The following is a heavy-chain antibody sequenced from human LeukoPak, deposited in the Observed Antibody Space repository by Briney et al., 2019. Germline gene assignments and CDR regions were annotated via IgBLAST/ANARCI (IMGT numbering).Heavy chain of an antibody. CDR2: IIPIFGTA. J-gene: IGHJ6*02. CDR3: ARDSGGYSSSWYHYYYGMDV. V-gene: IGHV1-69*01. CDR1: GGTFSSYA. Sequence: SVKVSCKASGGTFSSYAISWVRQAPGQGLEWMGGIIPIFGTASYAQKFQGRVTITADESTSTAYMELSSLRSEDTAVYYCARDSGGYSSSWYHYYYGMDVWGQGTTVTVSS. D-gene: IGHD6-13*01.